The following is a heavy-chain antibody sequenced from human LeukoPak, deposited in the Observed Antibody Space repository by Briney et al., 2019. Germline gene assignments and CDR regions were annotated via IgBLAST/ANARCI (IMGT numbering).Heavy chain of an antibody. CDR1: GGSISSYPYY. V-gene: IGHV4-39*07. Sequence: SETLSLTCTVSGGSISSYPYYWGWIRQPPGKGLEWIGSVYYTGSTYSNPSLQGRVTISVDTSKNQFSLKMNSVTAADTAVYFCARDSNIARFYLWGQGTLVTVSS. CDR2: VYYTGST. CDR3: ARDSNIARFYL. J-gene: IGHJ5*02. D-gene: IGHD4-11*01.